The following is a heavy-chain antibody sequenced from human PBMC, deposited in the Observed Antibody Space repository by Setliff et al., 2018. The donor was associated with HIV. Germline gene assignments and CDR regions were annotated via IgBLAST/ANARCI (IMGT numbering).Heavy chain of an antibody. J-gene: IGHJ3*02. CDR1: GFTFGSYG. Sequence: PGGSLRLSCAASGFTFGSYGMPWVRQAPGKGLEWVAFIRYDGSNKYYADSVKGRFTISRDNAKNSLYLQMNSLRAEDTAVYYCARASYYDSSGYTDCDAFDIWGQETMVTVSS. CDR3: ARASYYDSSGYTDCDAFDI. D-gene: IGHD3-22*01. CDR2: IRYDGSNK. V-gene: IGHV3-30*02.